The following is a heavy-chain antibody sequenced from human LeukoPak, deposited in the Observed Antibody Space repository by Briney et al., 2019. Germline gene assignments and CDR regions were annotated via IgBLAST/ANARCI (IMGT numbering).Heavy chain of an antibody. CDR2: IYYSGST. V-gene: IGHV4-39*01. CDR1: GGSISSSSYY. D-gene: IGHD3-16*01. J-gene: IGHJ4*02. CDR3: APSERGLAPYVFDY. Sequence: PSETLSLTCTVSGGSISSSSYYWGWIRQPPGKGLEWIGSIYYSGSTYYNPSLKSRVTISVDTSKNQFSLKLNSVTAADTAVYYCAPSERGLAPYVFDYWGQGTLVTVSS.